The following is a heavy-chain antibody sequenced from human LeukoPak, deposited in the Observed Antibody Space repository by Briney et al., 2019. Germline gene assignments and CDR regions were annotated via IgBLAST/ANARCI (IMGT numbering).Heavy chain of an antibody. CDR3: ARRWSGENLFDY. V-gene: IGHV4-59*08. CDR2: IYYSGTT. J-gene: IGHJ4*02. D-gene: IGHD3-10*01. CDR1: GGSISGYY. Sequence: SETLSLTCTVSGGSISGYYWGWIRRPPGKGLEWIGYIYYSGTTNYYNPSLKSRVSISVDTPKSQFSLRLSSVTAADTAVYYCARRWSGENLFDYWGQGTLVTVSS.